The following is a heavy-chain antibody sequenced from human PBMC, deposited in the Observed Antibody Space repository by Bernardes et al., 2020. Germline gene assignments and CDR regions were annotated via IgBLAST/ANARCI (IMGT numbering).Heavy chain of an antibody. D-gene: IGHD3-10*01. CDR3: AKNAATGRAFYDH. V-gene: IGHV3-23*01. Sequence: GSLRRSCAASGFDFSSYAMTWVRQAPGQGLEWVAAISPRSNSKYYADSVKGRFTISRDNSKNTVFLQISSLRGEDTAVYYCAKNAATGRAFYDHWGQGALVTVSS. J-gene: IGHJ4*02. CDR1: GFDFSSYA. CDR2: ISPRSNSK.